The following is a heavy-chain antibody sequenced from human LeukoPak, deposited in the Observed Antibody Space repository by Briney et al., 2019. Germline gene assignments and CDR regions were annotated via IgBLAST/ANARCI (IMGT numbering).Heavy chain of an antibody. D-gene: IGHD2-2*01. V-gene: IGHV3-48*04. CDR1: GFTFSSYS. CDR3: ARDPYCSSTSCSSGMDV. Sequence: GGSLRLSCAASGFTFSSYSMNWVRQAPGKGLEWVSYISSSSSTTYYADSVKGRFTISRDNAKNSLYLQMNSLRAEDTAVCYCARDPYCSSTSCSSGMDVWGQGTTVTVSS. CDR2: ISSSSSTT. J-gene: IGHJ6*02.